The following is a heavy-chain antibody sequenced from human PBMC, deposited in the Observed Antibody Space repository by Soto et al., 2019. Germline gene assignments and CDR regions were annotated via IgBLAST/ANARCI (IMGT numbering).Heavy chain of an antibody. CDR3: ARRYSSAFDI. Sequence: QVQLQESGPGLVKPSETLSLTCTVSGGSISSYYWSWIRQPPGKGLEWIGYIYYSGSTNYNPSLKSRVTISVDTSTNQLSLRLSSVAAADTAVYYCARRYSSAFDIWGQGTMVTVSS. CDR1: GGSISSYY. V-gene: IGHV4-59*08. D-gene: IGHD6-13*01. CDR2: IYYSGST. J-gene: IGHJ3*02.